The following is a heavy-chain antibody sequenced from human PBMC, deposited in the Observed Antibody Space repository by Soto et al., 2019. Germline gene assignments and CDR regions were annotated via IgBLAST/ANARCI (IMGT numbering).Heavy chain of an antibody. V-gene: IGHV3-33*01. J-gene: IGHJ4*02. CDR1: GFTFSTYG. Sequence: QVQLDESGGGVVQPGRSLRLSSSASGFTFSTYGMHWVRQAPGKGLEWVAVIWFDGSNKYYADSVKGRFTISRDNSKNALFLQMNNLRADDTAVYYCARGGSGGSCYDYWGQGSLVTVSS. CDR3: ARGGSGGSCYDY. CDR2: IWFDGSNK. D-gene: IGHD2-15*01.